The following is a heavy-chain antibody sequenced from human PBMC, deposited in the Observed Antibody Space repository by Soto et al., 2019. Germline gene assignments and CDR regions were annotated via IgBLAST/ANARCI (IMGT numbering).Heavy chain of an antibody. CDR3: AREVEAERFLEWFRRNNWFDP. Sequence: QVQLQESGPGLVKPSGTLSLTCAVSGGSISSSNWWSWVRQPPGKGLEWIGEIYHSGSTNYNPSLKSRVTISVDKSKNQFSLKLSSVTAADTAVYYCAREVEAERFLEWFRRNNWFDPWGQGTLVTVSS. D-gene: IGHD3-3*01. CDR1: GGSISSSNW. J-gene: IGHJ5*02. V-gene: IGHV4-4*02. CDR2: IYHSGST.